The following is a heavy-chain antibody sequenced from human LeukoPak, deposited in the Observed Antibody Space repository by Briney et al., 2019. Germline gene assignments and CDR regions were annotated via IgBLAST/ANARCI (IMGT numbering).Heavy chain of an antibody. CDR2: IYHSGNN. J-gene: IGHJ4*02. V-gene: IGHV4-38-2*01. Sequence: PSETLSLTCAVSGYSISSGYYWGWVRQPPGKGLEWIGSIYHSGNNYYNPSLKSRVTISVDTSKNQFSLKLSSVTAADTAVYYCARDLVRGYGYGVFDYWGQGTLVTVSS. CDR1: GYSISSGYY. CDR3: ARDLVRGYGYGVFDY. D-gene: IGHD5-18*01.